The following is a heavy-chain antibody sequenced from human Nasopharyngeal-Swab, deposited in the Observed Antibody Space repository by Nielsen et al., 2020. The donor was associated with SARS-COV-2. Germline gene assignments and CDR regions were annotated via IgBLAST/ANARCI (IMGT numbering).Heavy chain of an antibody. CDR1: GFTFSSYE. Sequence: GESLKISCAASGFTFSSYEMNWVRQAPGKGLEWVSYISSSGSTIYYADSVKGRFTISRDNAKNSLYLQMNSLRAEDTAVYYCARERNVYSSSWYFDYWGQGTLVTVSS. CDR2: ISSSGSTI. D-gene: IGHD6-13*01. CDR3: ARERNVYSSSWYFDY. V-gene: IGHV3-48*03. J-gene: IGHJ4*02.